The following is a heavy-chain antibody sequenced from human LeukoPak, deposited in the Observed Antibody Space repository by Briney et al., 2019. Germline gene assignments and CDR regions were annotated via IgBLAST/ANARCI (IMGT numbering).Heavy chain of an antibody. Sequence: PSETLSLTCTVSGGSISSSSYYWGWIRQPPGKELEWIGSIYYSGSTYYNPSLKSRVTISVDTSKNQFSLKLSSVTAADTAVYYCARESEGSSWDYWGQGTLVTVSS. V-gene: IGHV4-39*07. J-gene: IGHJ4*02. CDR3: ARESEGSSWDY. D-gene: IGHD6-13*01. CDR2: IYYSGST. CDR1: GGSISSSSYY.